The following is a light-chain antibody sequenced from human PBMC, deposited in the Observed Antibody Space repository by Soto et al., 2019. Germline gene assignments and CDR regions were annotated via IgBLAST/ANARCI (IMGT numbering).Light chain of an antibody. Sequence: QSALTQPPSASGSPGQSVTISCTGTSSDVGGYNYVSWYQQHPGKAPKLMIYEVSERPPGVSDRFSGSKSGNTASLTVSGLQADDEADYYCSSYAGSNNLVFGGGTQLTVL. V-gene: IGLV2-8*01. CDR2: EVS. J-gene: IGLJ3*02. CDR3: SSYAGSNNLV. CDR1: SSDVGGYNY.